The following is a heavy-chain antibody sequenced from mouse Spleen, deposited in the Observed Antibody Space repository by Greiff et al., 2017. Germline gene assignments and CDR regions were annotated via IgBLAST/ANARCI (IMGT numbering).Heavy chain of an antibody. J-gene: IGHJ3*01. Sequence: EVKVVESGGGLVKRGGSLKLSCAASGFTFSSYYMSWVRQTPEKRLEWVATISSGGGSTYYPDSVKGRFTISRDNAKNTLYLQMSSLNSEDTAVYYCARDRMVTTSVFAYWGQGTLVTVSA. CDR3: ARDRMVTTSVFAY. D-gene: IGHD2-10*02. CDR1: GFTFSSYY. CDR2: ISSGGGST. V-gene: IGHV5-6-4*01.